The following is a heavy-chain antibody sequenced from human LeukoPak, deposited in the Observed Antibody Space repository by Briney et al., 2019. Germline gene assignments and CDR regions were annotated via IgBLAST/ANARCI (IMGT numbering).Heavy chain of an antibody. J-gene: IGHJ4*02. Sequence: GESLKISCKGSGYSFTNYWIGWVRQMPGKGLEWMGIIYPGDSDTRYSPSFQGQVTISADKSISTAYLQWSSLKSSDTAMYYCARPWGDGYNHFDFWGQGTLVTVSS. CDR2: IYPGDSDT. V-gene: IGHV5-51*01. CDR1: GYSFTNYW. CDR3: ARPWGDGYNHFDF. D-gene: IGHD5-24*01.